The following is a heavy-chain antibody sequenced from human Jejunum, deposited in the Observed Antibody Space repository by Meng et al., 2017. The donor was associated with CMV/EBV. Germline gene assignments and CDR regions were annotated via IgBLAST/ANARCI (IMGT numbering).Heavy chain of an antibody. D-gene: IGHD2-15*01. V-gene: IGHV6-1*01. Sequence: SSNTAAWNWIRQSPSRGLEWLGRTYSRSKWNNDYALSVKSRMTINRDTSKNQFSLQLNSVTLEDTAVYYCARGYCSGGSSKSCMDVWGQGTTVTVSS. CDR2: TYSRSKWNN. CDR1: SSNTAA. CDR3: ARGYCSGGSSKSCMDV. J-gene: IGHJ6*02.